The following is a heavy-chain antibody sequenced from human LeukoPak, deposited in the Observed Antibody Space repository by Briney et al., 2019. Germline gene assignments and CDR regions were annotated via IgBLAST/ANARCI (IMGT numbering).Heavy chain of an antibody. V-gene: IGHV4-39*01. CDR1: GGSISSSTYY. CDR2: IFYSGNT. CDR3: VKSGGYGLIDY. J-gene: IGHJ4*02. Sequence: PSETLSLTCTVSGGSISSSTYYGGWIRQPPGKGLEWIGSIFYSGNTYYNPSLKSRVTISIDMSKNQFSLRLSSVTAADTAMYYCVKSGGYGLIDYWGQGTLVTVSS. D-gene: IGHD6-19*01.